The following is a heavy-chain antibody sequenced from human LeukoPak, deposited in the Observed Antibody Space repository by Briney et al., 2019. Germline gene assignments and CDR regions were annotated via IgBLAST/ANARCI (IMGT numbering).Heavy chain of an antibody. J-gene: IGHJ6*03. V-gene: IGHV3-53*01. CDR3: ARAVPHYYYYYMDV. CDR2: IYSGGST. Sequence: GGSLRLSCAASGFTVSSNYMSWVRQAPGKGLEWVSVIYSGGSTYYADSVKGRFTISRDNSKNTLYLQMNSLRVEDTAVYYCARAVPHYYYYYMDVWGKGTTVTVSS. CDR1: GFTVSSNY.